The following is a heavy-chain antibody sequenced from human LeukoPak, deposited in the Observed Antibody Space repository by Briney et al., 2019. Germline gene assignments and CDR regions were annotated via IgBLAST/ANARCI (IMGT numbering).Heavy chain of an antibody. D-gene: IGHD3-9*01. CDR3: ARGFDGNFDY. CDR2: INWNGANT. Sequence: GGSLRLSCAASGFTFDDYGMSWVRQAAGKGLEWVSGINWNGANTDYADSVKGRFTISRDNAKNSLYLQTNSLRAEDTALYYCARGFDGNFDYWGQGTLVTVSP. J-gene: IGHJ4*02. CDR1: GFTFDDYG. V-gene: IGHV3-20*04.